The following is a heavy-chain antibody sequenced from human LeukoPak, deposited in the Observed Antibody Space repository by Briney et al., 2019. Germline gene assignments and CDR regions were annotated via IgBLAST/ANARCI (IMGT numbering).Heavy chain of an antibody. CDR3: AREAGSGSWYPFDY. D-gene: IGHD6-13*01. J-gene: IGHJ4*02. CDR2: ISAYDGST. V-gene: IGHV1-18*01. Sequence: ASVKVSCXASGYTFTNYAITWVRRAPGQGLEWMGWISAYDGSTNYAQKFQGRVTMTTDPSTSTAYMELRSLRSDDTAVYYCAREAGSGSWYPFDYWGQGTLVTVSS. CDR1: GYTFTNYA.